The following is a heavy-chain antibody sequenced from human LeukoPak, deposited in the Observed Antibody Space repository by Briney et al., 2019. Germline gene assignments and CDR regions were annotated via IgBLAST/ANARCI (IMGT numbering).Heavy chain of an antibody. V-gene: IGHV3-30*18. CDR2: ISYDGSEK. CDR1: GFTFRNYG. Sequence: PGGSLRLSCAASGFTFRNYGMHWVRQAPGKGLEWVAVISYDGSEKYYADSVKGRFTISRDNSKNTLYLQMNSLRGEDTAVYYCANPQRRCYDYLDYWGQGTLVTVSS. CDR3: ANPQRRCYDYLDY. J-gene: IGHJ4*02. D-gene: IGHD5-12*01.